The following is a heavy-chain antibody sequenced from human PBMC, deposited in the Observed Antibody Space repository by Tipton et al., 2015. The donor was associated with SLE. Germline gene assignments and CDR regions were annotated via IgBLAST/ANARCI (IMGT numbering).Heavy chain of an antibody. CDR1: GFTFSSYD. CDR3: ARGGSDAFDF. J-gene: IGHJ3*01. V-gene: IGHV3-13*01. Sequence: QLVQSGGGLVQPGRSLRLSCAASGFTFSSYDMHWVRQATGKGLEWVSAIGTAGDTYYPGSVKGRFTISRENAKHSLYLQMTNLRAGDTAVYYCARGGSDAFDFWGQGTRVTVSS. CDR2: IGTAGDT. D-gene: IGHD3-16*01.